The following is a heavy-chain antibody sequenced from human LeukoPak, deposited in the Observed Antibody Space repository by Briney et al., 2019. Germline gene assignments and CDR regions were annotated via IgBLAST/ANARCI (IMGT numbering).Heavy chain of an antibody. CDR1: GGSISSSSYY. J-gene: IGHJ4*02. Sequence: PSETLSLTCTVSGGSISSSSYYWGWIRQPPGKGLEWIGSIYYSGSTYYNPSLKSRVTISVDTSKNQFSLKLSSVTAADAAVYYCARLGRGLPVDYWGQGTLVTVSS. D-gene: IGHD1-26*01. CDR3: ARLGRGLPVDY. V-gene: IGHV4-39*01. CDR2: IYYSGST.